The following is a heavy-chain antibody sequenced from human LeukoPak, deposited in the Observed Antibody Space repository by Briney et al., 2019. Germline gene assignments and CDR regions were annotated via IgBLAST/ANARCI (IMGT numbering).Heavy chain of an antibody. CDR3: ARNKITYYYDSSGYYYPGPIDY. CDR1: GGSFSGYY. Sequence: PSETLSLTCAVYGGSFSGYYWSWIRQPPGKGLEWIGEINHSGSTNYNPSLKSRVTISVDTSKNQFSLKLSSVTAADTAVYYCARNKITYYYDSSGYYYPGPIDYWGQGTLVTVSS. V-gene: IGHV4-34*01. D-gene: IGHD3-22*01. CDR2: INHSGST. J-gene: IGHJ4*02.